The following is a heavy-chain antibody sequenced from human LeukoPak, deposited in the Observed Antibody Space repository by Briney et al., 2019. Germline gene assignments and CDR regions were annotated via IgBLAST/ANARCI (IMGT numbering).Heavy chain of an antibody. CDR2: IYTSGGT. J-gene: IGHJ5*02. V-gene: IGHV4-4*07. CDR1: GASISSYY. D-gene: IGHD2-2*02. CDR3: ARDVIERRAYTSNPNWFDP. Sequence: SETLSLTCTVSGASISSYYWSWIRQPAGKGLEWIGRIYTSGGTNFNPSLKSRVTMSLDTSKNQFSLKLSSVTAADTAVYYCARDVIERRAYTSNPNWFDPGGQGTLVTVSS.